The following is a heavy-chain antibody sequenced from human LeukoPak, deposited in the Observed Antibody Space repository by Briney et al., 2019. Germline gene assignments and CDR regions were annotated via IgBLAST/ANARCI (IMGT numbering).Heavy chain of an antibody. CDR1: GYTFTSYY. D-gene: IGHD2-15*01. Sequence: ASVKVSCTASGYTFTSYYMHWVRQAPGQGLEWMGIINPSGGSTSYAQKFQGRVTITADESTSTAYMELSSLRSEDTAVYYCATYCSGGSCYSDYWGQGTLVTVSS. CDR3: ATYCSGGSCYSDY. V-gene: IGHV1-46*01. J-gene: IGHJ4*02. CDR2: INPSGGST.